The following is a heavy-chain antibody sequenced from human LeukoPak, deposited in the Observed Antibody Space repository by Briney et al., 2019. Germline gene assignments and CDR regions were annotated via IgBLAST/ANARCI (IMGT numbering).Heavy chain of an antibody. Sequence: PSETLSLTCTVSGGSISSYYWSWIRQPPGKGLERIGYIYYSGSTNYNPSLKSRVTISVDTSKNQFSLKLSSVTAADTTVYYCARLSRDGYNLDYWGQGTLVTVSS. CDR1: GGSISSYY. J-gene: IGHJ4*02. D-gene: IGHD5-24*01. V-gene: IGHV4-59*01. CDR2: IYYSGST. CDR3: ARLSRDGYNLDY.